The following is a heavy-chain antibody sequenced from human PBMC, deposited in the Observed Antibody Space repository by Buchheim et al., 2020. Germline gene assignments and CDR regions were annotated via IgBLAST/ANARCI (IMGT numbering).Heavy chain of an antibody. CDR2: IKQDGCEK. D-gene: IGHD3-3*01. V-gene: IGHV3-7*01. Sequence: EVQLVESGGGLVQPGGSLRLSCAASGFTFSRYWMSWVRQAPGKGLEWVANIKQDGCEKYYVDSVKGRFTISRDNAKNSLYLQMNSLRAEDTAVYYCARDRGDYDFWSGEYYYGMDVWGQGTT. CDR1: GFTFSRYW. J-gene: IGHJ6*02. CDR3: ARDRGDYDFWSGEYYYGMDV.